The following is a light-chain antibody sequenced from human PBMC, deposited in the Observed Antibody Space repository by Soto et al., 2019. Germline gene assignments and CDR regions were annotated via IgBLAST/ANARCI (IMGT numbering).Light chain of an antibody. CDR3: KQGFSTPLT. CDR2: AGS. Sequence: DIQITQSPSSLSVYVGYRVTIACASIQAIRPCVHWYQQQPGLAPKLLIYAGSTLQSGVPSRFSGGGVPSRLTGAGSGTEFALTITSLQTEDFGTYFCKQGFSTPLTFGGGTKVDIK. CDR1: QAIRPC. V-gene: IGKV1-39*01. J-gene: IGKJ4*01.